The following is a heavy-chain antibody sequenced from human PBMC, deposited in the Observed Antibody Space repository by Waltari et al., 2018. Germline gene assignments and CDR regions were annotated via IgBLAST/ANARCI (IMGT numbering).Heavy chain of an antibody. V-gene: IGHV1-69*01. J-gene: IGHJ4*02. CDR2: IIPIFGTA. Sequence: QVQLVQSGAEVKKPGSSVKVSCKASGGTFSSYAISWVRQAPGQGLEWMGGIIPIFGTANDAPKFQGRVTITADESTSTAYMELSSLRSEDTAVYYCASSPLRYFDWLLFDYWGQGTLVTVSS. CDR3: ASSPLRYFDWLLFDY. D-gene: IGHD3-9*01. CDR1: GGTFSSYA.